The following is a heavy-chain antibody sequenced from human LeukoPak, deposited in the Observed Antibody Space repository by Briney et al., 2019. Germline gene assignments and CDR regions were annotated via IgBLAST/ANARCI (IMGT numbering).Heavy chain of an antibody. CDR2: IYYSGST. CDR3: AREGGGMVAAAGYFDY. Sequence: SETLSLTCTVSGGSISSYYWSWIRQPPGKGLEWIGYIYYSGSTNYNPSLKSRVTISVDTSKNQFSLKLSSVTAADTAVYYCAREGGGMVAAAGYFDYWGQGTLVTVSS. J-gene: IGHJ4*02. D-gene: IGHD6-13*01. V-gene: IGHV4-59*01. CDR1: GGSISSYY.